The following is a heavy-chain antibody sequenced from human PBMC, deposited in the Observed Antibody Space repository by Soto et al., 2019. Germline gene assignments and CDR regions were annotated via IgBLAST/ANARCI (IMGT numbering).Heavy chain of an antibody. V-gene: IGHV4-39*01. CDR1: GGSISSSSYY. CDR2: IYYSGST. CDR3: ARVTGDGYFDY. Sequence: QLQLQESGPGLVKPSETLSLTCTVSGGSISSSSYYWGWIRQPPGKGLEWIGSIYYSGSTYYNPSPRSRVTISVDTSKNQFPLKLSSVTAADTAVYYGARVTGDGYFDYWGQGTLVTVSS. J-gene: IGHJ4*02. D-gene: IGHD7-27*01.